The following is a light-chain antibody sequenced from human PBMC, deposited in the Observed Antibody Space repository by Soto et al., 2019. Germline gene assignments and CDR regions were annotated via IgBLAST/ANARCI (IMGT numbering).Light chain of an antibody. V-gene: IGKV1-39*01. CDR2: AAS. CDR3: QQTYSTPLT. Sequence: DIQMTQSPSSLSASVGERVTITCRASQSISSYLNWYQQKPGKAPKFLIYAASSLQSGVPSRFSGSRSGTDFTLTISSLQPEDFATYFCQQTYSTPLTFGGGTKVEIK. CDR1: QSISSY. J-gene: IGKJ4*01.